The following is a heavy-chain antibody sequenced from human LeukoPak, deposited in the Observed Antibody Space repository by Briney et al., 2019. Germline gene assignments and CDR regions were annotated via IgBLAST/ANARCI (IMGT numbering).Heavy chain of an antibody. CDR1: VGSISSGNW. V-gene: IGHV4-4*02. Sequence: PSGTLSLTCAVSVGSISSGNWWTWVRQSPGKGLEWIGEIYHNGTLNYNPSLKSRVTISADSFKNHFSLKLTSVTAADTAVYYCATAPILRGEGGEHYKYGMDVWGQGTTVIVS. J-gene: IGHJ6*02. CDR3: ATAPILRGEGGEHYKYGMDV. CDR2: IYHNGTL. D-gene: IGHD2-2*02.